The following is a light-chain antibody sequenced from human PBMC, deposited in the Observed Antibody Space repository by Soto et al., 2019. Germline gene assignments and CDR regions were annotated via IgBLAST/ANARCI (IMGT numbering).Light chain of an antibody. V-gene: IGLV2-8*01. CDR1: SGAVGGYTF. J-gene: IGLJ2*01. CDR2: EIS. CDR3: SSYAGSNIVV. Sequence: QSVLTQPPSASGSPGQSVTLSCTGTSGAVGGYTFVSWYQQHPGKAPKLMIYEISKRPSGVPDRFCGSKSGNTASLTVTGLQAEDEADYYCSSYAGSNIVVFGGGTKVTVL.